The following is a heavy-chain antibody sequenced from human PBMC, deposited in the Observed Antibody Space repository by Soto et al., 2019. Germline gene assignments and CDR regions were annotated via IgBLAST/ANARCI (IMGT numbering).Heavy chain of an antibody. V-gene: IGHV1-2*02. D-gene: IGHD2-2*01. CDR1: GVTYAGSY. Sequence: ASAELSCEGSGVTYAGSYSRWVRQAPGQGLEWMALINPTSGGRNYAQKFQGRVTMTWDTSISTAYMELSRLRSDDTAIYYCARGYCSSSGCSPYFDYWGQGTLVTVFS. CDR3: ARGYCSSSGCSPYFDY. CDR2: INPTSGGR. J-gene: IGHJ4*02.